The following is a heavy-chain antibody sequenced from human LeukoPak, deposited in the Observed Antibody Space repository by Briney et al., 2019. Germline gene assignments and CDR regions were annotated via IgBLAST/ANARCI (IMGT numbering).Heavy chain of an antibody. D-gene: IGHD6-19*01. J-gene: IGHJ6*03. CDR3: ARGQWLDYYYYYMDV. CDR2: IYYSGST. Sequence: PSETLSLTCTVSGGSISSGDYYWSWIRQPPGKGLEWIGYIYYSGSTYYNPSLKSRVTISVDTSKNQFSLKLSSVTAADTAVYYCARGQWLDYYYYYMDVWGKGTTVTVSS. V-gene: IGHV4-30-4*08. CDR1: GGSISSGDYY.